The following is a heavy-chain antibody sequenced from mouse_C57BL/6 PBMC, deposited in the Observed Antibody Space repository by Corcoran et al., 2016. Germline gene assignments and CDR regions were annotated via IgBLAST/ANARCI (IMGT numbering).Heavy chain of an antibody. CDR3: ARGDFYYDYDGLAY. J-gene: IGHJ3*01. Sequence: QVQLKQSGAELVRPGASVKLSCKASGYTFTGYYINWVKQRPGQGLEWIARIYPGSGNTYYNEKFKGKATLTAEKSSSTAYMQLSSLTSEDSAVYFCARGDFYYDYDGLAYWGQGTLVTVSA. CDR1: GYTFTGYY. CDR2: IYPGSGNT. D-gene: IGHD2-4*01. V-gene: IGHV1-76*01.